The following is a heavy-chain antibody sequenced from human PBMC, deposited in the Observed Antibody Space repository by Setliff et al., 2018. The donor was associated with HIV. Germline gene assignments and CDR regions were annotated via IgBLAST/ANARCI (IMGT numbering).Heavy chain of an antibody. CDR3: ARIRGVIADASDI. D-gene: IGHD3-10*01. CDR1: GYTFSSYA. Sequence: GASVKVSCKASGYTFSSYAINWVRQAPGQGLEWMGGIIPVYGTPEYAQKMQGRVTITTIESTSTAYMELTSLRSDDTAVYYCARIRGVIADASDIWGQGTMVTVSS. CDR2: IIPVYGTP. V-gene: IGHV1-69*05. J-gene: IGHJ3*02.